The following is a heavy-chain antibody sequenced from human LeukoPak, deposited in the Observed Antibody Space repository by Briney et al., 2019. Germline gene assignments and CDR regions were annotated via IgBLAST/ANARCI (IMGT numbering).Heavy chain of an antibody. V-gene: IGHV1-69*13. Sequence: ASVKVSCKASGGTFSSYAISWVRQAPGQGLEWMGGIIPIFGTANYAQKFQGRVTITADESTSTAYMELSSLRSEDTAVYYCARQSGGSRTTLKSVGPRVTFDPWGQGIVVTVSS. J-gene: IGHJ5*02. D-gene: IGHD2-15*01. CDR3: ARQSGGSRTTLKSVGPRVTFDP. CDR1: GGTFSSYA. CDR2: IIPIFGTA.